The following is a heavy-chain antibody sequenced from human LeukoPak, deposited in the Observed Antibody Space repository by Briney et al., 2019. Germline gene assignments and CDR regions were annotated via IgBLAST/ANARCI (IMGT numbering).Heavy chain of an antibody. CDR3: ASTHYDILTGRYTLFDY. CDR2: INHSGST. CDR1: GGSFSGYY. Sequence: SETLSLTCAVYGGSFSGYYWSWIRQPPGKGLEWIGEINHSGSTNYNPSLKSRVTISVDTSKNQFSLKLCSVTAADTAVYYCASTHYDILTGRYTLFDYWGQGTLVTVSS. D-gene: IGHD3-9*01. V-gene: IGHV4-34*01. J-gene: IGHJ4*02.